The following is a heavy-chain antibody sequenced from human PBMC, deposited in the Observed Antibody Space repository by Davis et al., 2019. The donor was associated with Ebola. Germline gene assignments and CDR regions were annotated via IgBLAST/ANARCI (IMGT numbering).Heavy chain of an antibody. Sequence: GSLRLSCTVSGGSISSSSYYWGWIRQPPGKGLEWIGSIYYSGSTYYNPSLKSRVTISVDTSKNQFSLKLRSVTAADTAVYYCATSGKAPDYWGQGTLVTVSS. CDR3: ATSGKAPDY. J-gene: IGHJ4*02. V-gene: IGHV4-39*07. CDR1: GGSISSSSYY. CDR2: IYYSGST.